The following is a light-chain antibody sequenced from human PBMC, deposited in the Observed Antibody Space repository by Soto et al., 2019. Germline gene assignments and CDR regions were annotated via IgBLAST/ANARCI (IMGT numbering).Light chain of an antibody. CDR2: GAS. Sequence: EIVLTQSPGTLSLSPGPQAPLSCRARQSVSSNYLAWYQQKPGQAPRLLIYGASSKAAGIAERLSGSGSGTDLTLTISRLVPEDVAVYYCQQYDHWPPATFGQGTKVDIK. CDR3: QQYDHWPPAT. CDR1: QSVSSNY. V-gene: IGKV3-20*01. J-gene: IGKJ1*01.